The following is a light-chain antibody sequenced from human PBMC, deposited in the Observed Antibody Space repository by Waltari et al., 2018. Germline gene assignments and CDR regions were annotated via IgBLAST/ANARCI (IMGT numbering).Light chain of an antibody. J-gene: IGKJ2*03. CDR1: QIISNY. CDR2: EAS. Sequence: DIVMTQSPSSLSESVGDKVTIPCRASQIISNYLNWYQQKPGEAPKLLMYEASTLESGVPSRFSGRRSGTDFTLTINSLQPEDVATYYCQQSYNYPRSFGQGTKLE. V-gene: IGKV1-39*01. CDR3: QQSYNYPRS.